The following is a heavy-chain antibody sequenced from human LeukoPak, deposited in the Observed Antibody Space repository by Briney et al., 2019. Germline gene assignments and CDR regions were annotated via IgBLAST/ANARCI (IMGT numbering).Heavy chain of an antibody. D-gene: IGHD1-26*01. Sequence: GGSLRLSCAASGFTFSSYSMNWVRQAPGKGLEWVSYISNTGSTIYYADSVKGRFTISRDNAKNSLYLEVNSLRVEDTAVYYCARDHPGPGINWYFDLWGRGTLVTVSS. CDR3: ARDHPGPGINWYFDL. J-gene: IGHJ2*01. V-gene: IGHV3-48*04. CDR2: ISNTGSTI. CDR1: GFTFSSYS.